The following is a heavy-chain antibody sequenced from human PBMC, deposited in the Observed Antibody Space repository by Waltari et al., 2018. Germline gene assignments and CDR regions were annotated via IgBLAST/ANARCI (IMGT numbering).Heavy chain of an antibody. CDR2: IIPIFGTA. CDR3: ARGLSSRRSYYYYGMDV. D-gene: IGHD2-15*01. Sequence: QVQLVQSGAEVKKPGSSVKVSCKASGGTFSSYAISWVRQAPGQGLEWMGGIIPIFGTANYAQKFQGRVTITADESTSTAYMELSSLRSEDTAVYYCARGLSSRRSYYYYGMDVWGQGTTVTVSS. V-gene: IGHV1-69*01. CDR1: GGTFSSYA. J-gene: IGHJ6*02.